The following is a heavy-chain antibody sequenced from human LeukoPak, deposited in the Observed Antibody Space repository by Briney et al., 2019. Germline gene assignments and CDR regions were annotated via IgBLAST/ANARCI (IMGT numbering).Heavy chain of an antibody. V-gene: IGHV4-59*01. J-gene: IGHJ4*02. D-gene: IGHD6-19*01. CDR2: IYYSGST. CDR3: ARDPVAGYFDY. Sequence: EWIGYIYYSGSTNYNPSLKSRVTISVDTSKNQFSLKLSSVTAADTAVYYCARDPVAGYFDYWGQGTLVTVSS.